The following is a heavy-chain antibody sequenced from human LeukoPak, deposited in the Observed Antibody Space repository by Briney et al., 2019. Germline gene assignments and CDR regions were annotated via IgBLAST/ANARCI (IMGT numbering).Heavy chain of an antibody. J-gene: IGHJ6*03. CDR2: ISSSSSYI. CDR3: ARVVVVPATSGPMDV. D-gene: IGHD2-2*01. V-gene: IGHV3-21*01. CDR1: GFTVSSNS. Sequence: KPGGSLRLSCTVTGFTVSSNSMSWVRQAPGKGLEWVSSISSSSSYIYYADSVKGRFTISRDNAKNSLYLQMNSLRAEDTAVYYCARVVVVPATSGPMDVWGKGTTVTVSS.